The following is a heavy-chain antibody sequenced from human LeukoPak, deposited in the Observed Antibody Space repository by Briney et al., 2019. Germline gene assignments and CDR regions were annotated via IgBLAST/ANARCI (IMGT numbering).Heavy chain of an antibody. J-gene: IGHJ6*03. V-gene: IGHV4-59*01. CDR2: IHYSGST. Sequence: PSETLSLTCTVSGGSISSYYWSWLRQPPGKGLEWIGYIHYSGSTNYSPSLKSRVTISVDTSKEQFSLKLSSVTAADTAVYYCARTTEGYCRGRSCYSYYYYMDVWGKGTTVTVSS. D-gene: IGHD2-15*01. CDR1: GGSISSYY. CDR3: ARTTEGYCRGRSCYSYYYYMDV.